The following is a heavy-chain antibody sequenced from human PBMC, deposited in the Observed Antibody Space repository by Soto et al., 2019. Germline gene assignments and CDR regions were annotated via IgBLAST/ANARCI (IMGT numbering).Heavy chain of an antibody. CDR2: IESGGST. CDR3: AKDLGPLRLLNYYFYGLDV. CDR1: GCTVSSSY. Sequence: GGSLRLSCNASGCTVSSSYMSWVRQAPGMGLEWVAVIESGGSTHYADSVKGRFTISRDNSKNMIYLQLHTLRAEDTAVYYCAKDLGPLRLLNYYFYGLDVWGQGTTVTVSS. J-gene: IGHJ6*02. V-gene: IGHV3-53*01. D-gene: IGHD2-15*01.